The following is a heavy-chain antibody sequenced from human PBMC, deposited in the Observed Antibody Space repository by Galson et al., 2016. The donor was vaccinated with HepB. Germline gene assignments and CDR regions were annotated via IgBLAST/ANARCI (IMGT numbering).Heavy chain of an antibody. CDR1: GDSVSSNSAA. J-gene: IGHJ5*02. D-gene: IGHD2/OR15-2a*01. CDR3: ARVRCSTFRCQNWFDP. Sequence: CAISGDSVSSNSAAWTWIRQSPLRGLEWLGRTYYRSKWYNDYAVSVKSRISIHPVTSKNQFSLQLNSVTPEDTAVYYCARVRCSTFRCQNWFDPWGQGTLVTVSS. CDR2: TYYRSKWYN. V-gene: IGHV6-1*01.